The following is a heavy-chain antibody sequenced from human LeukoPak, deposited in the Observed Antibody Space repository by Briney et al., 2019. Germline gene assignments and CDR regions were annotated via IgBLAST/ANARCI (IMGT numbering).Heavy chain of an antibody. V-gene: IGHV4-59*01. CDR3: AATYYDFWSGYGDY. CDR2: IYYSGST. D-gene: IGHD3-3*01. CDR1: GGSISSYY. J-gene: IGHJ4*02. Sequence: SETLSPTCTVSGGSISSYYWSWIRQPPGKGLEWIGYIYYSGSTNYNPSLKSRVTISVDTSKNQFSLKLSSVTAADTAVYYCAATYYDFWSGYGDYWGQGTLVTVSS.